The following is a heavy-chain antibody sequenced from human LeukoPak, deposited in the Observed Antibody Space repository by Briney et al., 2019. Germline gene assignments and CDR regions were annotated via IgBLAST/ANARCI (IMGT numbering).Heavy chain of an antibody. V-gene: IGHV1-18*01. J-gene: IGHJ4*02. CDR3: ARDRDEYSSSSSFDY. CDR1: GYIFTSYN. D-gene: IGHD6-6*01. CDR2: ISGYNGDT. Sequence: ASVKVSCKASGYIFTSYNINWVRQAPGQGLEWMGWISGYNGDTNYAQILQGRVTMTTDTSTSTAYMDLRSLRSDDTAVYYCARDRDEYSSSSSFDYWGQGTLVTVSS.